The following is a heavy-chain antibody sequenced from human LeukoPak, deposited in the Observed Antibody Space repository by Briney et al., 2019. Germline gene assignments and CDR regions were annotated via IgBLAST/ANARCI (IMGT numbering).Heavy chain of an antibody. J-gene: IGHJ4*02. Sequence: PGGSLRLSCAASGFTVSSNYMSWVRQAPGKGLEWVSVIYSGGNTYYADSVKGWFTISGDNSRNTLHLQMNSLRAEDTAVYYCALESAGTLRYWGQGTLVTVSS. CDR1: GFTVSSNY. CDR3: ALESAGTLRY. D-gene: IGHD6-13*01. CDR2: IYSGGNT. V-gene: IGHV3-66*01.